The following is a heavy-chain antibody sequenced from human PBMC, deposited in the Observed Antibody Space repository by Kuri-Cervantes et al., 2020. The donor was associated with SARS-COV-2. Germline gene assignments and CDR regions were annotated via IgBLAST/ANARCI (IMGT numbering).Heavy chain of an antibody. CDR3: AGGDSSGYLYYFDY. V-gene: IGHV3-48*03. D-gene: IGHD3-22*01. CDR2: ISSSGSTI. CDR1: GFTFSSYE. Sequence: LSLTCAASGFTFSSYEMNWVRQAPGKGLEWVSYISSSGSTIYYADSVKGRFTISRDDAKNSLYLQMNSLRAEDTAVYYCAGGDSSGYLYYFDYWGQGTLVTVSS. J-gene: IGHJ4*02.